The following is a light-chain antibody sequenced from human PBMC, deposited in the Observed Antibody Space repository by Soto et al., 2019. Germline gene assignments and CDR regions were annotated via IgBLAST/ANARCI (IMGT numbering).Light chain of an antibody. V-gene: IGKV1-39*01. CDR2: AAS. CDR1: QNIDTY. Sequence: DIQVTQSPSSLSASVGDRITMTCRTSQNIDTYLNWYQQNPGKAPKLLISAASRLQSGVPSRFSGSGSGTDFTLTITSLQAEDFATYYCQQTYDNPRTFGQGTKV. J-gene: IGKJ1*01. CDR3: QQTYDNPRT.